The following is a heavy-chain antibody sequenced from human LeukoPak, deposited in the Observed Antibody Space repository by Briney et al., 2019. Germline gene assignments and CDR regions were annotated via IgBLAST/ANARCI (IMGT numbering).Heavy chain of an antibody. CDR3: ARRDSGSYWSRAFDI. J-gene: IGHJ3*02. D-gene: IGHD1-26*01. V-gene: IGHV4-39*01. CDR1: GGSISSSSYY. Sequence: SETLSLTCTVSGGSISSSSYYGGWVRQPRGKGREWIVSIYYSGSTYYNPSLKSRVTISLDTSKNQFSLKLSSVTAADTAVYYCARRDSGSYWSRAFDIWAQGTMVTVSS. CDR2: IYYSGST.